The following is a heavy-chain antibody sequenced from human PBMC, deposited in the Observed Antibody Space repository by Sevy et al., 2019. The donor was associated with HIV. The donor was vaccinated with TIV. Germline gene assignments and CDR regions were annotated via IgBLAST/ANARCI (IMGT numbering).Heavy chain of an antibody. CDR3: ATGYCSGGSCPGLTYGMDV. J-gene: IGHJ6*02. CDR2: FDPEDGET. CDR1: GYTLTELS. Sequence: ASVKVSCKVSGYTLTELSMHWVRQAPGKGLEWMGGFDPEDGETIYEQKFQGRVTMTEDTSTDTAYMELSSLRSEDTAVYYCATGYCSGGSCPGLTYGMDVWGQGTTVTVSS. D-gene: IGHD2-15*01. V-gene: IGHV1-24*01.